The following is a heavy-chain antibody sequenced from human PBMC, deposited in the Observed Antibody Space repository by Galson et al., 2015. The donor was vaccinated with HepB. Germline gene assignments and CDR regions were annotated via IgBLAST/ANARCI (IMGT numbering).Heavy chain of an antibody. D-gene: IGHD2-15*01. CDR1: GFTLNTYT. Sequence: SLRLSCAACGFTLNTYTMNWVHQDPRMGLEWVSSISSSSSDIDYAYSVKGRFTIPRDIARNSLYLHMNSLRLEDTAVYYCAREYCSGGSCYFSNLLDYWGQGTLVTVSS. V-gene: IGHV3-21*01. J-gene: IGHJ4*02. CDR3: AREYCSGGSCYFSNLLDY. CDR2: ISSSSSDI.